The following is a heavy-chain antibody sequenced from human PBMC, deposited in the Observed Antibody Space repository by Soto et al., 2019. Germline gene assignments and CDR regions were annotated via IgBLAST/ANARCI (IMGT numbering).Heavy chain of an antibody. V-gene: IGHV2-70*13. CDR3: ARSQGGMLYNSYFDF. CDR1: GLTLGTTGLS. D-gene: IGHD2-8*01. Sequence: SGPTPVYPTQTVTLTCTFSGLTLGTTGLSVNWIRQAPGKALEWLAVIDWDGDRFYSASLKTRLSISKDTSKNEVVLTMTNMDPVDTATYFCARSQGGMLYNSYFDFWGQGTLVTVS. CDR2: IDWDGDR. J-gene: IGHJ4*02.